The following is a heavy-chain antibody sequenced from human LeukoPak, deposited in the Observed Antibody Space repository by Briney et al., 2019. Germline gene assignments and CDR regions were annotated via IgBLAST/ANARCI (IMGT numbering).Heavy chain of an antibody. CDR2: ISSNGGST. D-gene: IGHD5-24*01. J-gene: IGHJ4*02. CDR1: GFTFSNYA. V-gene: IGHV3-64*01. CDR3: ARDPTEMATAYFDY. Sequence: GGSLRLSCAASGFTFSNYAMHWVRQAPGKGLEYVSAISSNGGSTYYANSVKGRFTISRDNAKNSLYLQMNSLRAEDTAVYYCARDPTEMATAYFDYWGQGTLVTVSS.